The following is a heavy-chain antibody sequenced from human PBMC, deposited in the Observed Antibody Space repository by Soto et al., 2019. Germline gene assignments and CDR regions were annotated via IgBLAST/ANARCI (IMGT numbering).Heavy chain of an antibody. CDR2: IKQDGSEK. CDR1: GFTFSSYW. J-gene: IGHJ4*02. CDR3: AREVSAYSSGWYADY. D-gene: IGHD6-19*01. V-gene: IGHV3-7*05. Sequence: GGSLRLSFAASGFTFSSYWMSWVRQAPGKGLEWVANIKQDGSEKYYVDYVKGRFTISRNNAKNTLYLQMNSLRSEDTAVYYCAREVSAYSSGWYADYWGQGT.